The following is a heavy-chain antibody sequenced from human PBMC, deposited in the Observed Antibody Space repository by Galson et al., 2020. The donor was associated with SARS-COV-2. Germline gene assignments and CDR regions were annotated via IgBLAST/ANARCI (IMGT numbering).Heavy chain of an antibody. Sequence: GESLKISCAASGFTFSNYGMHWVRQAPGKGLNWVAVISYDGSNQYYADSVKGRFTISRDNSKNTLYLQMNSLRPEDTAVYYCAKGIRGAFCSSTNCLIDYWGQGTLVTVSS. CDR3: AKGIRGAFCSSTNCLIDY. CDR2: ISYDGSNQ. CDR1: GFTFSNYG. V-gene: IGHV3-30*18. D-gene: IGHD2-2*01. J-gene: IGHJ4*02.